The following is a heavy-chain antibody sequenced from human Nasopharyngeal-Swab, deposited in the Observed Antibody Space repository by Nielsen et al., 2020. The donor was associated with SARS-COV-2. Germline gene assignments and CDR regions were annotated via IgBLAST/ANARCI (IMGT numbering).Heavy chain of an antibody. D-gene: IGHD6-6*01. V-gene: IGHV3-30*18. CDR1: GFTFSSYG. CDR2: ISYDGSNK. CDR3: AKGQGSSSYGMDV. Sequence: GESLKISCAASGFTFSSYGMHWVRQAPGKGLEWVAVISYDGSNKYYADSVKGRFTISRDNSKNTLYLQMNSLRAEDTAVYYCAKGQGSSSYGMDVWGQGTTVTSP. J-gene: IGHJ6*02.